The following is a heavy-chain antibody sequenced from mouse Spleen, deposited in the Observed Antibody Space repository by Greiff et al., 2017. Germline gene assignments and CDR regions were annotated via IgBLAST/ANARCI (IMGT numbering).Heavy chain of an antibody. J-gene: IGHJ4*01. V-gene: IGHV1-61*01. CDR2: IYPSDSET. CDR1: GYTFTSYW. D-gene: IGHD2-1*01. CDR3: AREKNYGNYAGSLDYAMDY. Sequence: QVQLQQPGAELVRPGSSVKLSCKASGYTFTSYWMDWVKQRPGQGLEWIGNIYPSDSETHYNQKFKDKATLTVDKSSSTAYMQLSSLTSEDSAVYYCAREKNYGNYAGSLDYAMDYWGQGTSVTVSS.